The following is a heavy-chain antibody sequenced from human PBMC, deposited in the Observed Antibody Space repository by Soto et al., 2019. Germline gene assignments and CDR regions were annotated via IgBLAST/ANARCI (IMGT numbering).Heavy chain of an antibody. J-gene: IGHJ5*02. D-gene: IGHD3-10*01. Sequence: QVQLLQSGAEVKKPGASVKVSCKASGYTFTSYAMHWVRQAPGQRLEWMGWINAGNGNTKYSQKFQGRVTITRDTSASTAYMELSSLRSEDTAVYYCARVYYYGSGSYLWGWFDPWGQGTLVTVSS. V-gene: IGHV1-3*01. CDR2: INAGNGNT. CDR3: ARVYYYGSGSYLWGWFDP. CDR1: GYTFTSYA.